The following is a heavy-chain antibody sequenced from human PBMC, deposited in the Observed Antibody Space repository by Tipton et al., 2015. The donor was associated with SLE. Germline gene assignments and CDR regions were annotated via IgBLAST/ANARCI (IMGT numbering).Heavy chain of an antibody. D-gene: IGHD2-21*01. CDR1: TGSFSGYY. CDR3: AREASYCGGDCYPSWFDP. CDR2: INHSGST. J-gene: IGHJ5*02. Sequence: TLSLTCTVYTGSFSGYYWSWIRQPPGKGLEWIGEINHSGSTNYNPSLKSRVTISVDTSKNQFSLKLSSETAADTAVYYCAREASYCGGDCYPSWFDPWGQGTLVTVSS. V-gene: IGHV4-34*01.